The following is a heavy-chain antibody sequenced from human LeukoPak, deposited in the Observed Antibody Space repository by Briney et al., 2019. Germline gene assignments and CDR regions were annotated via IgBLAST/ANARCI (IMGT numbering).Heavy chain of an antibody. V-gene: IGHV1-2*02. CDR2: INPNSGGT. CDR1: GYTFTGYY. Sequence: ASVKVSCKAPGYTFTGYYMHWVRQAPGQGLEWMGWINPNSGGTNYAQKFQGRVTMTRDTSISTAYMELSRLRSDDTAVYYCARDLYSGSPFDYWGQGTLVTVSS. J-gene: IGHJ4*02. CDR3: ARDLYSGSPFDY. D-gene: IGHD1-26*01.